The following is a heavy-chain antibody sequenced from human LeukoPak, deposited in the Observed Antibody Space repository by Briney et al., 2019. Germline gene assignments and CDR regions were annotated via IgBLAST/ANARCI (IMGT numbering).Heavy chain of an antibody. CDR3: ARGGGVRPSDY. J-gene: IGHJ4*02. D-gene: IGHD3-10*01. V-gene: IGHV1-18*01. CDR2: ISAYSGNT. CDR1: VYTFTNYG. Sequence: ASVTVSCKASVYTFTNYGINWVRQAPGQGLEWMGWISAYSGNTNYAQKLQGRVTMTTDTSTSTAYMELRSLRSDDTAIYYCARGGGVRPSDYWGQGTLVTVSS.